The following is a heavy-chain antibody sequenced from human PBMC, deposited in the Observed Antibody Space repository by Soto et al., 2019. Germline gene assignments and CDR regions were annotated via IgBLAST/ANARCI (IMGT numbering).Heavy chain of an antibody. CDR3: AKDLEVLYARFEF. J-gene: IGHJ1*01. CDR2: ISASGVRT. Sequence: GGSLRLSCRASGFTFGNYSIAWVRHAPWKGLEWVSGISASGVRTYYADSAKGRFTISRDNSNNTLYLQMSSLRAEDTAVYYCAKDLEVLYARFEFWGQGALVTVSS. D-gene: IGHD2-2*02. V-gene: IGHV3-23*01. CDR1: GFTFGNYS.